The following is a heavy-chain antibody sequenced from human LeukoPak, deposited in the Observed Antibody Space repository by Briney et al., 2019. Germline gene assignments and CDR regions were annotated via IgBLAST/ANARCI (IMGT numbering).Heavy chain of an antibody. CDR3: ARISAAAVEP. Sequence: SETLSLTCAVYGGSFSGYYWSWIRQPPGKGLEWIGEINHSGSTNYNPSLKSRVTISGDTSKNQFSLRLTSVTAADTAVYYCARISAAAVEPWGKGTTVTISS. D-gene: IGHD6-13*01. CDR1: GGSFSGYY. J-gene: IGHJ6*04. CDR2: INHSGST. V-gene: IGHV4-34*01.